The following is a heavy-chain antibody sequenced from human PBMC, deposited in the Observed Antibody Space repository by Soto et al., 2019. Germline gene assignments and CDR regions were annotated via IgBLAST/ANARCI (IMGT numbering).Heavy chain of an antibody. V-gene: IGHV2-5*02. CDR3: XXXXXXXXXXXXXXXXXXXXXDX. CDR1: GFSFSTSGVG. Sequence: QITLKESGPTLVKPTQTLTLTCTFSGFSFSTSGVGVGWIRQPPGKALEWLALIYWDDDKRYSPSLKSRLTISKDTSKNQVVLTMXNMDPVDXXXXXXXXXXXXXXXXXXXXXXXXXXXDXXXQGTTVTVSS. J-gene: IGHJ6*02. CDR2: IYWDDDK.